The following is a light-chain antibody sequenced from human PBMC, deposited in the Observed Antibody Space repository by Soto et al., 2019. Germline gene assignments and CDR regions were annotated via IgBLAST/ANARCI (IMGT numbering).Light chain of an antibody. Sequence: IVLTQSPGTLSLSPGEIATLSCRASQSVSNNFLAWYQYKPGQAPSIVIYGTSSRFTGIPDRFSGSGSGTDFTLNIRRLETAECGVCSCKQFGIPPFTFGQGTQLDIK. CDR3: KQFGIPPFT. CDR1: QSVSNNF. V-gene: IGKV3-20*01. J-gene: IGKJ2*01. CDR2: GTS.